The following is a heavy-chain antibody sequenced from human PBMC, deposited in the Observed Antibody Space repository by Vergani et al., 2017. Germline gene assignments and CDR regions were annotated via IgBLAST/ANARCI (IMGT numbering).Heavy chain of an antibody. J-gene: IGHJ4*02. CDR3: ARGSREAGYSGTDS. Sequence: QEQLQESGPGLVKPSQTLSLTFTVSGASMRRVGYYCTWIPLSAWKRLEWIGGILGIGTANYHPSFQGRVSMSVATSKDQFSLTLNSVNATDTAVYYCARGSREAGYSGTDSWGKGTRVTVSA. CDR1: GASMRRVGYY. V-gene: IGHV4-61*02. CDR2: ILGIGTA. D-gene: IGHD1-26*01.